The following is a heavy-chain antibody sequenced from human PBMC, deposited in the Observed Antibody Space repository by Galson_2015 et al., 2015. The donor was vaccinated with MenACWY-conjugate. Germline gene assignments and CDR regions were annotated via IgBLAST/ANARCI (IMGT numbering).Heavy chain of an antibody. CDR2: IDSSGSDI. V-gene: IGHV3-21*01. Sequence: SLRLSRAASGFIFSSYSMNWVRQAPGKGLEWVSSIDSSGSDIYYGDSVKGRFTISRDNATNSVFLQMNSLRAEDTAVYYCARGIGDYVDGSGDCWGQGTLVTVSS. D-gene: IGHD4-17*01. J-gene: IGHJ4*02. CDR1: GFIFSSYS. CDR3: ARGIGDYVDGSGDC.